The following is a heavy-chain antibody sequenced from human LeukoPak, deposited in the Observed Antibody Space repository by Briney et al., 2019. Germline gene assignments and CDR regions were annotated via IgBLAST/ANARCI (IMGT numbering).Heavy chain of an antibody. CDR1: GGTFSSYA. CDR2: IIPIFGTA. J-gene: IGHJ4*02. CDR3: ATPEQWLVPNALYYFDY. D-gene: IGHD6-19*01. V-gene: IGHV1-69*05. Sequence: SVKVSCKASGGTFSSYAISWVRQAPGQGLEWMGGIIPIFGTANYAQKFQGRVTITTDESTSTAYMELSSLRSEDTAVYCCATPEQWLVPNALYYFDYWGQGTLVTVSS.